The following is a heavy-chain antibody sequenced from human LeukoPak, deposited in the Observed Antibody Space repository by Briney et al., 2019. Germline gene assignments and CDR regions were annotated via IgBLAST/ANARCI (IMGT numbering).Heavy chain of an antibody. CDR2: IYHSGST. J-gene: IGHJ4*02. Sequence: TLSLTCAVSGGSISSGGYSWSWIRQPPGKGLEWIGYIYHSGSTHYNPSLKSRVTISVDRSKNQFSLKLSSVTAADTAVYYCARLMVRGVIFFDYWGQGTLVTVSS. V-gene: IGHV4-30-2*01. CDR1: GGSISSGGYS. CDR3: ARLMVRGVIFFDY. D-gene: IGHD3-10*01.